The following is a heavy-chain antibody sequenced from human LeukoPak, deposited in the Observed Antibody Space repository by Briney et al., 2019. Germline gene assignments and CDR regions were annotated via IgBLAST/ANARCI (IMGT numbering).Heavy chain of an antibody. CDR2: INPDVSRT. J-gene: IGHJ4*02. D-gene: IGHD1-14*01. CDR1: GFTFSSNW. Sequence: PGGSLRLSCAASGFTFSSNWMHWVRQGPGKGLVWVSRINPDVSRTDYAESVKGRFTISRDNAKNTLSLEMNSLGDEDTAVYYCSRDFNGRNDFWGQGTLVTVSS. V-gene: IGHV3-74*01. CDR3: SRDFNGRNDF.